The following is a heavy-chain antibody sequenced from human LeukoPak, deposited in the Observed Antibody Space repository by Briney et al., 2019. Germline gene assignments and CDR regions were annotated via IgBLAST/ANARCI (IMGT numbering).Heavy chain of an antibody. Sequence: SETLSLTCTVSGGSISSGSYYWSWIRQPAGKGLEWIGRIYTSGSTNYNPSLKSRVTISVDTSKNQFSLKLSSVTAADTAVYYCARENRNFDYWGQGTLVTVSS. J-gene: IGHJ4*02. V-gene: IGHV4-61*02. CDR2: IYTSGST. D-gene: IGHD1-14*01. CDR3: ARENRNFDY. CDR1: GGSISSGSYY.